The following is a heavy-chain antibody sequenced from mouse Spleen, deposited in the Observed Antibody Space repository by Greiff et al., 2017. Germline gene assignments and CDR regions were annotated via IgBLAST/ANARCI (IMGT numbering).Heavy chain of an antibody. CDR1: GYSFTGYY. J-gene: IGHJ4*01. CDR2: INPSTGGT. Sequence: VQLQQSGPELVKPGASVKISCKASGYSFTGYYMNWVKQSPEKSLEWIGEINPSTGGTTYNQKFKAKATLTVDKSSSTAYMQLKSLTSEDSAVYYCASGGDSSRYVHYYAMDYWGQGTSVTVSS. CDR3: ASGGDSSRYVHYYAMDY. V-gene: IGHV1-42*01. D-gene: IGHD3-2*01.